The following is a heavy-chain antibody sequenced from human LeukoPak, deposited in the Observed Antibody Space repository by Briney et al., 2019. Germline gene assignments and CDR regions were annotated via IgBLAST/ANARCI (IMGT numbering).Heavy chain of an antibody. CDR2: IWYDGSNK. CDR1: GFTFSSYA. Sequence: PGGSLRLSCAASGFTFSSYAMHWVRQAPGKGLEWVAVIWYDGSNKYYADSVKGRFTISRDNSKNTLYLQMNSLRAEDTAVYYCARGRNYYDSSGYYQFDYWGQGTLVTVSS. J-gene: IGHJ4*02. V-gene: IGHV3-33*08. D-gene: IGHD3-22*01. CDR3: ARGRNYYDSSGYYQFDY.